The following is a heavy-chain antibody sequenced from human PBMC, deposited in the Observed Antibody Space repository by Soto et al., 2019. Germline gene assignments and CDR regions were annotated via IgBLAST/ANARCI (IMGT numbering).Heavy chain of an antibody. V-gene: IGHV1-69*12. CDR1: GGTFSSYA. J-gene: IGHJ4*02. CDR2: IIPIFGTA. CDR3: ARGSRYCSGGSCYFLPGIDY. D-gene: IGHD2-15*01. Sequence: QVQLVQSGAEVKKPGSSVKVYCKASGGTFSSYAISWVRQAPGQGLEWMGGIIPIFGTANYAQKFQGRVTITADESTSTAYMELSSLRSEDTAVYYCARGSRYCSGGSCYFLPGIDYWGQGTLVTVSS.